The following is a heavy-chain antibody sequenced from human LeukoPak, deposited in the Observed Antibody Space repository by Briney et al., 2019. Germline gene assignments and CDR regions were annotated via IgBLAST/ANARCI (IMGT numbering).Heavy chain of an antibody. D-gene: IGHD6-19*01. CDR2: IYYSGST. CDR1: GGSISSYY. J-gene: IGHJ4*02. V-gene: IGHV4-59*08. CDR3: ARRYSSGWYFDY. Sequence: SETLSLTCTVSGGSISSYYWSWIRQPPGKGLEWIGYIYYSGSTNYNPSLKSRVTISVDTSKNQFSLKLSSVTAADTAVYYCARRYSSGWYFDYWGQGTLVTVSS.